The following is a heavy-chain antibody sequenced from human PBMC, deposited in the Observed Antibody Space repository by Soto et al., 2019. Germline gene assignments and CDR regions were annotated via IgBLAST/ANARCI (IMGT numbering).Heavy chain of an antibody. J-gene: IGHJ6*03. CDR2: ISWNSGSI. Sequence: EVQLVESGGGLVQPGRSLRLSCAASGFTFDDYAMHWVRQAPGKGLEWVSGISWNSGSIGYADSVKGRFTISRANAKTSLYLQMNSLRAEDTSLYYCAKDEPAADYYYYYYMDVCGKGTTVTVSS. CDR3: AKDEPAADYYYYYYMDV. CDR1: GFTFDDYA. D-gene: IGHD6-13*01. V-gene: IGHV3-9*01.